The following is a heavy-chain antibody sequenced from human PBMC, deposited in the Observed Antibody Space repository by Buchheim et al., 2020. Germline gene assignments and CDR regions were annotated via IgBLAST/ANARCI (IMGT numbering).Heavy chain of an antibody. Sequence: QVQLQESGPGLVKPSQTLSLTCTVSGGSISSGSYYWSWIRQPAGKGLEWIGRIYTSGSTNYNPSLKSRVTISVDTSQHQFSLKLSSVTAADTAVYYCARVHGYSGYQPPYYFDYWGQGTL. CDR3: ARVHGYSGYQPPYYFDY. CDR1: GGSISSGSYY. D-gene: IGHD5-12*01. CDR2: IYTSGST. J-gene: IGHJ4*02. V-gene: IGHV4-61*02.